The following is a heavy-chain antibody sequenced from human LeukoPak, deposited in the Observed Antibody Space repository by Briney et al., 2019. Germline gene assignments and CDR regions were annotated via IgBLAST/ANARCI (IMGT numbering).Heavy chain of an antibody. CDR2: ISGSGGST. V-gene: IGHV3-23*01. CDR3: AKVGEGSSWYYYYGMDV. D-gene: IGHD6-13*01. Sequence: GGSLRLSCAASGFTFSSYAMSWVRQAPGKGLEWVSAISGSGGSTYYADSVKGRFTISRDNSKNTLYLQMNSLRAEDTAVYYCAKVGEGSSWYYYYGMDVWGQGTTVTVSS. J-gene: IGHJ6*02. CDR1: GFTFSSYA.